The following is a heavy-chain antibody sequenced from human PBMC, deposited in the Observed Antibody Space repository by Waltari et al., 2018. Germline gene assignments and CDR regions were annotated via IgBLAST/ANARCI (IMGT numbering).Heavy chain of an antibody. V-gene: IGHV1-2*02. J-gene: IGHJ4*02. CDR1: GHTFTGHY. D-gene: IGHD6-19*01. Sequence: QVQLVQSGTEVKKPGASVKVSCKASGHTFTGHYVHWVRQAPGQGLEWMGWVNPNSEGTNYAQKFQGRVTMSRNTSISTAYMELSSLRSDDTAVYYCAYSRGWDWTPPNWGQGTLVTVSS. CDR2: VNPNSEGT. CDR3: AYSRGWDWTPPN.